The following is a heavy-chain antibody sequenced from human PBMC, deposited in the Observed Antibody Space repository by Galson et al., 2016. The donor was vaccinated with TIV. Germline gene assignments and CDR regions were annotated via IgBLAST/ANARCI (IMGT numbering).Heavy chain of an antibody. CDR3: ARWSAYRGDFDM. V-gene: IGHV3-11*01. CDR1: GFSFSDNY. D-gene: IGHD3-3*01. J-gene: IGHJ3*02. CDR2: ISLSGSTI. Sequence: SLRLSCAASGFSFSDNYMSWIRQAPGKGLEWLSYISLSGSTIYYADSVKGRFTISRDNAKNSLNLQMNSLRAEDTAVYYCARWSAYRGDFDMWGQGTVVTVSS.